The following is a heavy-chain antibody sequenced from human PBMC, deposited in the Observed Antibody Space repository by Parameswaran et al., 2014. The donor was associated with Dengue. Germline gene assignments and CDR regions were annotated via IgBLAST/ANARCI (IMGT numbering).Heavy chain of an antibody. CDR3: ARGSIPYYYYGMDV. V-gene: IGHV1-18*01. CDR2: ISAYNGNT. J-gene: IGHJ6*04. D-gene: IGHD6-6*01. Sequence: WVRQAPGQGLEWMGWISAYNGNTNYAQKLQGRVTMTTDTSTSTAYMELRSLRSDDTAVYYCARGSIPYYYYGMDVWAKDHGHRLL.